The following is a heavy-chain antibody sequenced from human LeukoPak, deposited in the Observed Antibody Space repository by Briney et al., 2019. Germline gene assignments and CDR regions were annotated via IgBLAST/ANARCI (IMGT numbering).Heavy chain of an antibody. V-gene: IGHV4-34*01. Sequence: PSETLSLTCAVYGGSFSGYYWSWIRQPPGKGLEWIGEINHSGSTNYNPSLKSRVTISVDTSKNQFSLKLSSVTAADTAVYYCARAHYDFWSGYYAPRYYYMDVWGKGTTVTVSS. D-gene: IGHD3-3*01. CDR3: ARAHYDFWSGYYAPRYYYMDV. CDR2: INHSGST. J-gene: IGHJ6*03. CDR1: GGSFSGYY.